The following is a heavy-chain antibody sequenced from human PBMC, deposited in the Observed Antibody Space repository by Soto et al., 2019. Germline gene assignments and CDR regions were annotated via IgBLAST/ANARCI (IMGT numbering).Heavy chain of an antibody. CDR1: GFSLTTNGVG. CDR3: AHTVARGAYWETFDY. J-gene: IGHJ4*02. CDR2: IYRDDDK. D-gene: IGHD1-26*01. Sequence: QITLKESGPTLVKPTQTLTLTCTVSGFSLTTNGVGVGWFRQPPGKALEWLALIYRDDDKRCRPSLQSRVTVTRDNTKNQVVLTMTNMDPVDTATYYCAHTVARGAYWETFDYWGQGTLVTVSS. V-gene: IGHV2-5*02.